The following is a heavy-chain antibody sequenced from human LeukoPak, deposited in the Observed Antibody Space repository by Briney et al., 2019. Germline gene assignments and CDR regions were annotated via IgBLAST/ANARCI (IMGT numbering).Heavy chain of an antibody. CDR1: GFTFSRHS. CDR2: ISSTTTYI. J-gene: IGHJ6*03. D-gene: IGHD3-16*01. Sequence: PGGSLRLCCAASGFTFSRHSMNWVRQAPGKGLEWVSSISSTTTYIYYADSVEGRFTISRDNAKNSLYLQMNSLRAEDTAVYYCARFGGGTSYYYYMDVWGKGTTVTVSS. CDR3: ARFGGGTSYYYYMDV. V-gene: IGHV3-21*01.